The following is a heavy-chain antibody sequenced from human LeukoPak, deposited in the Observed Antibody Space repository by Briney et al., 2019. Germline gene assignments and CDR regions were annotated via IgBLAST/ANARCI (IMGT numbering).Heavy chain of an antibody. J-gene: IGHJ4*02. CDR3: ARDHYYDSSGYFDY. Sequence: SVKVPCKASGGTFSSYAISWVRQAPGQGLEWMGGIIPIFGTANYAQKFQGRVTITTDESTSTAYMELSSLRSEDTAVYYCARDHYYDSSGYFDYWGQGTLVTVSS. V-gene: IGHV1-69*05. D-gene: IGHD3-22*01. CDR1: GGTFSSYA. CDR2: IIPIFGTA.